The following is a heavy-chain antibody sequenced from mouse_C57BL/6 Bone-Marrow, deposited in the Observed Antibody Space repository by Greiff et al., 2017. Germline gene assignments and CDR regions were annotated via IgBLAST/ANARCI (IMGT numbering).Heavy chain of an antibody. J-gene: IGHJ3*01. CDR3: ARSGYYGSSPFAY. CDR2: INPNNGGT. CDR1: GYTFTDYY. D-gene: IGHD1-1*01. Sequence: QLQQSGPELVKPGASVKISCKASGYTFTDYYMNWVKQSHGKSLEWIGDINPNNGGTSYNQKFKGKATLTVDKSSSTAYMELRSLTSEDSAVYYCARSGYYGSSPFAYWGQGTLVTVSA. V-gene: IGHV1-26*01.